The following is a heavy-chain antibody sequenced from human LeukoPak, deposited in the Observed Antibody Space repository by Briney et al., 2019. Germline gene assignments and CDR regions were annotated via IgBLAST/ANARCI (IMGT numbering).Heavy chain of an antibody. CDR3: TRGAGWLIDF. D-gene: IGHD5-24*01. J-gene: IGHJ4*02. V-gene: IGHV4-61*03. CDR1: GDSQASSGSYW. Sequence: SETLSLTCDVSGDSQASSGSYWSGRFRQPQGKGLGWIGYVDSSGNTKYNSSHGSRVTISMDPSTNHFSPKLSSVTPADTAVYFCTRGAGWLIDFWGRGTLVTVSS. CDR2: VDSSGNT.